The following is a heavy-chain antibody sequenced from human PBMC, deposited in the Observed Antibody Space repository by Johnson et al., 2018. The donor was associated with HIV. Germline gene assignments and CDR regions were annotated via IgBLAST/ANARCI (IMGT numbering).Heavy chain of an antibody. CDR3: AKGVVPAAADAFDI. V-gene: IGHV3-30*18. Sequence: QEQLVESGGGVVQPGRSLRLSCAASGFTFSSYGMHWVRQAPGKGLEWVAVISYDGSNKYYADSVKGRFTISRDNSKNTLYLQMNSLRAEDTAVYYCAKGVVPAAADAFDIWGQGTMVTV. CDR1: GFTFSSYG. CDR2: ISYDGSNK. J-gene: IGHJ3*02. D-gene: IGHD2-2*01.